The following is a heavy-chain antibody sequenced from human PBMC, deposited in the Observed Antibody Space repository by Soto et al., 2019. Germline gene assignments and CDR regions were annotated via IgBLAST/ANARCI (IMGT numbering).Heavy chain of an antibody. J-gene: IGHJ4*02. Sequence: QITLKESGPTLVKPTQTLTLTCTFSGFSLSTSGVGVGWIRQPPGKALEWLALIYWNDDKRYSPSLKSRLTITKDTSKNQVVLTMTNMDPVDTATYYCAHLPTTVTTCCYFDYWGQGTLVTVSS. CDR1: GFSLSTSGVG. D-gene: IGHD4-17*01. CDR2: IYWNDDK. CDR3: AHLPTTVTTCCYFDY. V-gene: IGHV2-5*01.